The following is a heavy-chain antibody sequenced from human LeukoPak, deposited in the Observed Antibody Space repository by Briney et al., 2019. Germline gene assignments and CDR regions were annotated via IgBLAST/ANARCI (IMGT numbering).Heavy chain of an antibody. Sequence: SETLSLTCAVYGGSFSGYYWSWIRQPPGKGLEWIGEINHSGSTNYNPSLKSRVTISVDTSKNQFSLKLSSVTAADTAVYYCARKLYDYVWGSYRYPLDYWGQGTLVTVSS. D-gene: IGHD3-16*02. V-gene: IGHV4-34*01. CDR3: ARKLYDYVWGSYRYPLDY. J-gene: IGHJ4*02. CDR2: INHSGST. CDR1: GGSFSGYY.